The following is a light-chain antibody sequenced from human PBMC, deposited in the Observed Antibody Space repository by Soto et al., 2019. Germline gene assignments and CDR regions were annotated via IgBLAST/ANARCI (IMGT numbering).Light chain of an antibody. CDR1: QNIRSR. V-gene: IGKV1-5*01. CDR2: DAS. Sequence: DFQMTQSPSTLSASVGDSVTITCRASQNIRSRLAWFQQXPGKAPKILIYDASSFESGVPQRFSGSGSGTEFTITISSLQTDDFSTYYCQQYHSYWTFGQGTKVDIK. J-gene: IGKJ1*01. CDR3: QQYHSYWT.